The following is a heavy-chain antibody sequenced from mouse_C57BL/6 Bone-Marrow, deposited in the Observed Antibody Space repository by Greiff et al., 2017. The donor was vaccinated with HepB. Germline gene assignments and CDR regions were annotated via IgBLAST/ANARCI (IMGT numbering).Heavy chain of an antibody. Sequence: EVQLVESEGGLVQPGSSMKLSCTASGFTFSDYYMAWVRQVPEKGLEWVANINYDGSSPYYLDSLKSRFIISRDNAKNILYLQMSSLKSEDTATYYCARDRDYYGSSYRWYFDVWGTGTTVTVSS. CDR2: INYDGSSP. D-gene: IGHD1-1*01. CDR3: ARDRDYYGSSYRWYFDV. CDR1: GFTFSDYY. V-gene: IGHV5-16*01. J-gene: IGHJ1*03.